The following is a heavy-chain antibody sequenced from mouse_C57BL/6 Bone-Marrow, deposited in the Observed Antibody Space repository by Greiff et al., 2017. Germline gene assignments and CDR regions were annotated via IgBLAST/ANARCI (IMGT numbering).Heavy chain of an antibody. V-gene: IGHV5-17*01. CDR1: GFTFSDYG. Sequence: EVKLVESGGGLVKPGGSLKLSCAASGFTFSDYGMHWVCLAPEKGLEWVAYISSGSSSIYYADTVKGRFTISRDNAKTTLFLQMASLRSEDTAMYYCARGRAYWGQGTLVTVSA. J-gene: IGHJ3*01. CDR2: ISSGSSSI. CDR3: ARGRAY.